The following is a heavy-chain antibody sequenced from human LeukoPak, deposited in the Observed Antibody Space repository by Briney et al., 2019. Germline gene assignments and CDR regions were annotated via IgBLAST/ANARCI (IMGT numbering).Heavy chain of an antibody. CDR2: LNPDGSVG. J-gene: IGHJ1*01. CDR3: LAWASLTPH. V-gene: IGHV3-7*02. CDR1: EFTFSTSW. D-gene: IGHD1-26*01. Sequence: PGGSLRLSCTVPEFTFSTSWINWVRQAPGKGLEWVANLNPDGSVGRYVDSVKGRFSVSRDNGQNTGYLQMNSLRVDDTGVYFCLAWASLTPHWGPGTPVAVSS.